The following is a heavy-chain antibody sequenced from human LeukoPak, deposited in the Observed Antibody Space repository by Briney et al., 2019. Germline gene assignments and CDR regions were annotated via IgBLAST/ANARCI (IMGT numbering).Heavy chain of an antibody. CDR2: IIPILGIA. V-gene: IGHV1-69*04. J-gene: IGHJ3*02. D-gene: IGHD1-26*01. Sequence: SVTLSCKASGGTFSSYAISWVRQAPGPGLGWMGRIIPILGIANYAQKFQGRVKITADKSTSTAYVELSSLRSEDTGVDYCGSVSEISGSYYFGAFDIWGQGTMVTVSS. CDR3: GSVSEISGSYYFGAFDI. CDR1: GGTFSSYA.